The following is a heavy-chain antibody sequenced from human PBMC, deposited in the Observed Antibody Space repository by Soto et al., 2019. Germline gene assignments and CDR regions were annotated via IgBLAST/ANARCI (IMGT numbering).Heavy chain of an antibody. CDR1: GFTFSSYA. CDR2: ISGSGGST. D-gene: IGHD2-15*01. J-gene: IGHJ4*02. V-gene: IGHV3-23*01. Sequence: GGSLRLSCAASGFTFSSYAMSWVRQAPGKGLEWVSAISGSGGSTYYADSVKGRFTISRDNSKNTLYLQMNSLRAEDTAVYYYAKGRSDIVVVVAAARDWGQGTLVTVSS. CDR3: AKGRSDIVVVVAAARD.